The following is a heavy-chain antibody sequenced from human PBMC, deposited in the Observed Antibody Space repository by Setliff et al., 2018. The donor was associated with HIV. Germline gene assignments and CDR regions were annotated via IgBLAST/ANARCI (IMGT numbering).Heavy chain of an antibody. Sequence: SETLSLTCSVSGASISSYYWSWIRQPPGKGLEWIGYISPTGNTNYNPSLKSRVTISTDTSKNQFSLKLTSVTATDTAVYYCARHRYSSSINWFDPWGQGTLVTVSS. CDR1: GASISSYY. J-gene: IGHJ5*02. CDR2: ISPTGNT. CDR3: ARHRYSSSINWFDP. D-gene: IGHD6-13*01. V-gene: IGHV4-4*09.